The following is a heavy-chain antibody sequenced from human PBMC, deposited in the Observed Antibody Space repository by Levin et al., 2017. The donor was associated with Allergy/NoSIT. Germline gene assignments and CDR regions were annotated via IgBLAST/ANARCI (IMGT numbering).Heavy chain of an antibody. V-gene: IGHV5-51*01. CDR3: ARSGYSYGYSPIDY. Sequence: GGSLRLSCKGSGYSFTSYWIGWVRQMPGKGLEWMGIIYPGDSDTRYSPSFQGQVTISADKSISTAYLQWSSLKASDTAMYYCARSGYSYGYSPIDYWGQGTLVTVSS. D-gene: IGHD5-18*01. J-gene: IGHJ4*02. CDR2: IYPGDSDT. CDR1: GYSFTSYW.